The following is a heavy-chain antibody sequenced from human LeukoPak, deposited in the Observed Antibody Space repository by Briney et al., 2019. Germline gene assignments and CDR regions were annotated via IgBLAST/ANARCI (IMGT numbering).Heavy chain of an antibody. J-gene: IGHJ2*01. D-gene: IGHD6-19*01. CDR2: ISGSGSTT. CDR3: TKDRASGWNGIYGDFDV. Sequence: GGSLRLSCATSGFTFSTYALTWVRQAPGKGLEWVSSISGSGSTTYYADSVKGRFTISRDKSRNAVLLQINILRAEDTAIYYCTKDRASGWNGIYGDFDVWGRGTLVTVSS. V-gene: IGHV3-23*01. CDR1: GFTFSTYA.